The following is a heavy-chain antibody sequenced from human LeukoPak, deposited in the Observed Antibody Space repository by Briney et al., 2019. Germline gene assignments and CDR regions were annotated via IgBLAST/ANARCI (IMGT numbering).Heavy chain of an antibody. CDR1: GYTFTGYY. Sequence: GASVKVSCKASGYTFTGYYMHWVRQAPGQGLEWMGWINPNSGGTNYAQKFQGRVTMTRDTSISTAYMELSRLRSDDTAVYYCARNQGYYDSSGYYTRPSYYYYMDVWGKGTTVTVSS. CDR3: ARNQGYYDSSGYYTRPSYYYYMDV. D-gene: IGHD3-22*01. V-gene: IGHV1-2*02. J-gene: IGHJ6*03. CDR2: INPNSGGT.